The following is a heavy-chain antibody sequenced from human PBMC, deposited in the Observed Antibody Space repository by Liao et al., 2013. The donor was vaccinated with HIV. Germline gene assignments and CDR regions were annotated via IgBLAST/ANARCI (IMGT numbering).Heavy chain of an antibody. V-gene: IGHV4-61*08. CDR2: IYYSESTKHNPS. CDR1: GASISSGDYY. D-gene: IGHD7-27*01. J-gene: IGHJ4*02. CDR3: ARDGGLIGDFFDS. Sequence: QVQLQESGPGLVKPSETLSLTCSVSGASISSGDYYWSWIRQPPGKGLEWIGYIYYSESTKHNPSNYNPSLKSRVTISVDTSKTQFSLNLSSVTAADTAVYFCARDGGLIGDFFDSWGQGTLVTVSS.